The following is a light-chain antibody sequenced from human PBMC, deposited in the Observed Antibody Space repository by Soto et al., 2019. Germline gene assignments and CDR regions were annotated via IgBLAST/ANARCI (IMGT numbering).Light chain of an antibody. CDR1: SSDVGSYNR. CDR2: EVS. Sequence: SVLNQPPSVSGSPGQSVAISCTGTSSDVGSYNRVSWYQQPPGTAPKVMIYEVSNRPSGVPDRFSGSKSGNTASLTISGLQAEDEADYYCSSYTSSNTYVFGAGTKVTVL. CDR3: SSYTSSNTYV. J-gene: IGLJ1*01. V-gene: IGLV2-18*02.